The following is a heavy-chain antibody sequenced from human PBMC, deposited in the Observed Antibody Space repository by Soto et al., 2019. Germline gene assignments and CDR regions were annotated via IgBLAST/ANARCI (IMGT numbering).Heavy chain of an antibody. J-gene: IGHJ5*02. CDR3: ARQCRGVTCHWFVP. CDR2: IFYSGST. CDR1: SGSISSTIYS. D-gene: IGHD2-15*01. Sequence: SETLSLTCTVSSGSISSTIYSWDWIRQPPGKGLEWIGSIFYSGSTYYNPSLKSRVTISVDTSKNQFSLTLTSVTAADTAVYYCARQCRGVTCHWFVPWXQGTLVTVSS. V-gene: IGHV4-39*01.